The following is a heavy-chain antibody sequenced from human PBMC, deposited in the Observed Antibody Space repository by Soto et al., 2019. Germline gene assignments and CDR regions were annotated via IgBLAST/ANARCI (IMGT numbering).Heavy chain of an antibody. CDR1: GFSFSTYA. Sequence: HPGGSLRLSCAASGFSFSTYAMHWVRQAPGKGLEWVALMSCDGTTNSYADSVKGRFTISRDNSKSTLYLQMSSLRAEDTAVYYCARHPERIAQIGWFDPWGQGTLVTVSS. V-gene: IGHV3-30-3*01. J-gene: IGHJ5*02. CDR2: MSCDGTTN. CDR3: ARHPERIAQIGWFDP. D-gene: IGHD6-13*01.